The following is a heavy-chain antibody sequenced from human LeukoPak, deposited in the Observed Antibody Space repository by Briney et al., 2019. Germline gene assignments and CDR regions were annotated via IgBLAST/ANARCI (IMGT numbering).Heavy chain of an antibody. CDR3: ATVTMVRGVIQYYYYGMDV. CDR1: GYTLTELS. D-gene: IGHD3-10*01. CDR2: FDPEDGET. V-gene: IGHV1-24*01. J-gene: IGHJ6*02. Sequence: ASVKVSCKVSGYTLTELSMHWVRQAPGKGLEWMGGFDPEDGETIYAQKFQGRVTMTEDTSTDTAYMELSSLGSEDTAVYYCATVTMVRGVIQYYYYGMDVWGQGTTVTVSS.